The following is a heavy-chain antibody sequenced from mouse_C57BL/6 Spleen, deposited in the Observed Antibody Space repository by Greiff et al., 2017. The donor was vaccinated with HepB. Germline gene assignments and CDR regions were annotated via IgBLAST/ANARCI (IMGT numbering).Heavy chain of an antibody. D-gene: IGHD2-2*01. CDR1: GFTFSSYA. J-gene: IGHJ2*01. CDR3: AREGYEGYFDY. Sequence: EVQRVESGGGLVKPGGSLKLSCAASGFTFSSYAMSWVRQTPEKRLEWVATISDGGSYTYYPDNVKGRFTISRDNAKNNLYLQMSHLKSEDTAMYYCAREGYEGYFDYWGQGTTLTVSS. CDR2: ISDGGSYT. V-gene: IGHV5-4*01.